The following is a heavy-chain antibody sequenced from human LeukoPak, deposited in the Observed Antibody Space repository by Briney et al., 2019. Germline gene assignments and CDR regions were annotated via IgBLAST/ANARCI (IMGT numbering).Heavy chain of an antibody. J-gene: IGHJ2*01. Sequence: HPGGSLRLSCAASGFTFSSYGMSWVRQAPGKGLEWVSAIGGRDGSTYYADSVKGRFTISRDNSKNTLYVQMNSLRAEDTAVYYCAKDRSTGPAYWYFDLWGRGTLVTVSS. CDR3: AKDRSTGPAYWYFDL. CDR1: GFTFSSYG. CDR2: IGGRDGST. V-gene: IGHV3-23*01. D-gene: IGHD2-2*01.